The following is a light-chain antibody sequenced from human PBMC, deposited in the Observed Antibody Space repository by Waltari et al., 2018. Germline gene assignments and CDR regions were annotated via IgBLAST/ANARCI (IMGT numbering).Light chain of an antibody. CDR2: GAS. V-gene: IGKV3-20*01. CDR1: QSVSSSY. Sequence: EIVLTQPPGTLSLSPGERATLSCRARQSVSSSYLAWYQQKPGQAPRLLIYGASSRATGIPDRFSGSGSGTDFTLTISRLEPEDFAVYYCQQYGSSLTWTFGQGTKVEIK. CDR3: QQYGSSLTWT. J-gene: IGKJ1*01.